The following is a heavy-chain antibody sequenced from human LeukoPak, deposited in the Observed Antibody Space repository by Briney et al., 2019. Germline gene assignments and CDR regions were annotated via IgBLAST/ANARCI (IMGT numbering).Heavy chain of an antibody. V-gene: IGHV3-21*01. J-gene: IGHJ4*02. CDR1: GFTFSSYS. Sequence: PGGSLRLSCAASGFTFSSYSMNWVRQAPGKGLEWVSSISSSSSYIYYAGSVKGRFTISRDNARNSLYLQMNSLRAEDTAVYYCASSGGLDWLEYFDYWGQGTLVTVSS. CDR3: ASSGGLDWLEYFDY. CDR2: ISSSSSYI. D-gene: IGHD3-9*01.